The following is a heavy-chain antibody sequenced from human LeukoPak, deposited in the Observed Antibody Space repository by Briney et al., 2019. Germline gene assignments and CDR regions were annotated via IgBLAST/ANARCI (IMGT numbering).Heavy chain of an antibody. CDR3: ARHMVTLNWFDP. J-gene: IGHJ5*02. V-gene: IGHV4-30-4*08. CDR2: IYDSGST. D-gene: IGHD2-21*02. CDR1: GGSISSGDYY. Sequence: SQTLSLTCTVSGGSISSGDYYWSWIRQPPGKGLEWIGYIYDSGSTYYNPSLKSRVTMSVDTSKNQFSLKLNSVTAADTAVYYCARHMVTLNWFDPWGQGTLVTVSS.